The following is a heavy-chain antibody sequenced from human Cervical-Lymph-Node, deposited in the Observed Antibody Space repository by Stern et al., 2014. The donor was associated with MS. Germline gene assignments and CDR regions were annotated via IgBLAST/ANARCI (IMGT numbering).Heavy chain of an antibody. Sequence: QVQLVQSGAEVKKPGASVKVSCKASGYTFTSYGISWGRQAPGQGLEWMGWISEYNCNTNYAHTLQGRVTMTTDTSTSTSYMELRSLRSDDTAVYYCARVMGYSSSGYFDLCGRGTLVTVSS. D-gene: IGHD6-13*01. CDR1: GYTFTSYG. J-gene: IGHJ2*01. CDR3: ARVMGYSSSGYFDL. CDR2: ISEYNCNT. V-gene: IGHV1-18*01.